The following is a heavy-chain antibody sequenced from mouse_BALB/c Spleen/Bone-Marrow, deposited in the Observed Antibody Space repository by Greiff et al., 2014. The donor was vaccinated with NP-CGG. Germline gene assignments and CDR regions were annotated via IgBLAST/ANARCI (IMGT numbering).Heavy chain of an antibody. Sequence: LQESGAELVRPGTSVKVSCKASGYAFTNYLIEWVKQRPGQGLEWIGVINPGSGGTNYNEKFKGKATLTADKSSSTAYMQFSSLTSDDSAVYFCARWSTGTSAMDYWGQGTSVTVSS. J-gene: IGHJ4*01. CDR3: ARWSTGTSAMDY. CDR2: INPGSGGT. CDR1: GYAFTNYL. D-gene: IGHD4-1*02. V-gene: IGHV1-54*01.